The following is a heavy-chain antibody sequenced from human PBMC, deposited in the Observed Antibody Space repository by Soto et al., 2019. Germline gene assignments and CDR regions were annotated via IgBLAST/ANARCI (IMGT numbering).Heavy chain of an antibody. Sequence: ALVTVCCKASQDSFTRYRLRWVRQAPGQGLERMGWISAYNGITNYAQKLQGRVTMTTDTSTSTAYMELRSLRSDDTAVYYCAVLSSVYYRYWGQGTLVTVSS. CDR1: QDSFTRYR. D-gene: IGHD3-22*01. J-gene: IGHJ4*02. V-gene: IGHV1-18*01. CDR3: AVLSSVYYRY. CDR2: ISAYNGIT.